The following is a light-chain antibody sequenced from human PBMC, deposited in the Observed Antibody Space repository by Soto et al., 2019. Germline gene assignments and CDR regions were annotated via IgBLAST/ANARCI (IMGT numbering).Light chain of an antibody. V-gene: IGKV3-20*01. CDR1: QSVSSSY. J-gene: IGKJ1*01. CDR2: GAS. Sequence: EIVLTQSPGTLSLSPGERATLPCRASQSVSSSYLAWYQQKPGQAPRLLIYGASSRATGIPDRFSGSGSGTDFTLTISRLEPEDFAVYYCEQYSNSPRTFGQGTKVDIK. CDR3: EQYSNSPRT.